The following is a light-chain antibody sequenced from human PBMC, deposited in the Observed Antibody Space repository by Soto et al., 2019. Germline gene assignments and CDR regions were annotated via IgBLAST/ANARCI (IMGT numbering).Light chain of an antibody. J-gene: IGKJ4*01. Sequence: AIQMTQSPSSVSASLGDRVTITCRASQDIGNDLAWYQQRPGQAPKLLIYAASSLQSGLPSRFSGGGSGTDFTPTINNPQPGDIATYDCLQDYNFPLTFGGGTKVEIK. CDR3: LQDYNFPLT. CDR2: AAS. V-gene: IGKV1-6*01. CDR1: QDIGND.